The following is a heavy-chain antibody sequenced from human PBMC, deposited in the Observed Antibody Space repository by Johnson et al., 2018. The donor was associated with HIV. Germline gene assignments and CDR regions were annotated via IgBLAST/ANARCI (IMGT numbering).Heavy chain of an antibody. CDR1: GFTFSDHA. J-gene: IGHJ3*02. D-gene: IGHD5-18*01. V-gene: IGHV3-30*18. CDR2: ISYDASNK. Sequence: QVQLVESGGGVVHPGRSLRVSCAASGFTFSDHAIHWVRQAPGKGLEWVAVISYDASNKYYADSVKGRFTISRDNSKNTLYLQMNSLRAEDTAVYYCAKPEGAQFLGSYGAFDIWGQGTMVTVSS. CDR3: AKPEGAQFLGSYGAFDI.